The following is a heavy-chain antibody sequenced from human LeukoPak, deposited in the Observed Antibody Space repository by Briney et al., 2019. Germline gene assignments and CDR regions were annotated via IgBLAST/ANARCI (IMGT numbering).Heavy chain of an antibody. CDR3: VYYYGSGSVEY. CDR2: FYYSGST. CDR1: GGSIASSNYY. D-gene: IGHD3-10*01. Sequence: ASETLSLTCTVSGGSIASSNYYWGWIRQPPGKGLEWIGSFYYSGSTNYNPSLKSRVTISVDTSKNQFSLKLSSVTAADTAVYYCVYYYGSGSVEYWGQGTLVTVSS. V-gene: IGHV4-39*01. J-gene: IGHJ4*02.